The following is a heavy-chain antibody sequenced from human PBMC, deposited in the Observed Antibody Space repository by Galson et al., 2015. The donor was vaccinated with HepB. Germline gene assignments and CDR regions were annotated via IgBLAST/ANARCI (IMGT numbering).Heavy chain of an antibody. CDR1: GFTFSSYW. CDR2: INQDGSEK. D-gene: IGHD2-21*01. V-gene: IGHV3-7*01. Sequence: SLRLSCAASGFTFSSYWMSWVRQAPGKGLEWVANINQDGSEKYHVDSVKGRFTISRDNAKKSLYLQMNSLRAEDTAVYYCATGDHFDYWGQGTLVTVSS. J-gene: IGHJ4*02. CDR3: ATGDHFDY.